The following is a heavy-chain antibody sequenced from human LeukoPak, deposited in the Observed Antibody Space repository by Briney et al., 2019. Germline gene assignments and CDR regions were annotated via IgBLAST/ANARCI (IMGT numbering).Heavy chain of an antibody. V-gene: IGHV3-53*01. Sequence: GGSLRLSCAASGFTFDDYGMNWVRQAPGKGLEWVSVIYSGASTYYADSVKGRFTISRDNSKNTLYLQMNSLRAEDTAVYYCVREDPERGYFDYWGQGTLVTVSS. CDR3: VREDPERGYFDY. D-gene: IGHD1-14*01. CDR2: IYSGAST. J-gene: IGHJ4*02. CDR1: GFTFDDYG.